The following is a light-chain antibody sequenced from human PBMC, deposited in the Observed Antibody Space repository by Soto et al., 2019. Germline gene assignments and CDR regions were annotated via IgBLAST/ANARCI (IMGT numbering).Light chain of an antibody. V-gene: IGKV3-15*01. CDR3: QPYNIWPGT. CDR2: GAS. CDR1: QSVSSK. Sequence: EIVLTQSPATLSVSPGERATLSCRASQSVSSKLAWYQQKPGHAPRLLFYGASTGATSIPARFSGSGSETELTLSISSLEAEDFAVYCCQPYNIWPGTFGQGAKVQI. J-gene: IGKJ1*01.